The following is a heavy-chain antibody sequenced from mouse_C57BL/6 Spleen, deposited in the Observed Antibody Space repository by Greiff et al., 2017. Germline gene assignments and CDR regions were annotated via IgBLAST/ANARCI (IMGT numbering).Heavy chain of an antibody. Sequence: QVQLQQSGPELVKPGASVKISCKASGYAFSSSWMNWVKQRPGKGLEWIGRIYPGDGDTNYNGKFKGKATLTADKSSSTAYMQLSSLTSEDSAVYFCARSYYGNIYAMDYWGQGTSVTVSS. CDR1: GYAFSSSW. V-gene: IGHV1-82*01. D-gene: IGHD1-1*01. CDR2: IYPGDGDT. CDR3: ARSYYGNIYAMDY. J-gene: IGHJ4*01.